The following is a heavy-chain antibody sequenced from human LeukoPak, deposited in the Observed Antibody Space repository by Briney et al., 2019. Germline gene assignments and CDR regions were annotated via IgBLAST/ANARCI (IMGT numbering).Heavy chain of an antibody. CDR1: GFTFSSHW. CDR3: AKERNTAMVRLFDY. D-gene: IGHD5-18*01. CDR2: IKQDGSEK. J-gene: IGHJ4*02. Sequence: GGSLRLSCAASGFTFSSHWMSWVRQAPGKGLEWVANIKQDGSEKYYVDSVKGRFTISRDNAKNSLYLQMNSLRAEDTALYYCAKERNTAMVRLFDYWGQGTLVTVSS. V-gene: IGHV3-7*03.